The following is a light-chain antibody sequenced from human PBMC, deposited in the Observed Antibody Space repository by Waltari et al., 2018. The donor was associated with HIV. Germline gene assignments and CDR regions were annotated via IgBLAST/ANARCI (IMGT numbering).Light chain of an antibody. CDR3: QQRSTWPRT. CDR2: DAA. CDR1: QSVTTY. Sequence: EIVLTPTPATLSLSPGERATLSCRASQSVTTYLAWYQQKPGQAPRLLIYDAANRATGIPARFSGSGSGTDFTLTISSLEPEDFAVYYCQQRSTWPRTFGQGTKVEIK. V-gene: IGKV3-11*01. J-gene: IGKJ1*01.